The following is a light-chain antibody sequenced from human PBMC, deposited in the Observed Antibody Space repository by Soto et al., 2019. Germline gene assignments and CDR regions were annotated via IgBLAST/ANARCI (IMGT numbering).Light chain of an antibody. J-gene: IGLJ2*01. V-gene: IGLV2-8*01. CDR3: ASYTGSDTLV. CDR2: EVS. CDR1: SSDVGGYNY. Sequence: QSVLTQPTSASGSPGQSVTISCTGTSSDVGGYNYVSWYQQHPGKAPKLMIYEVSKRPSGVPDRLSGSKSGNTASLTVSGLQVEDEADYYCASYTGSDTLVFGGGTKVTVL.